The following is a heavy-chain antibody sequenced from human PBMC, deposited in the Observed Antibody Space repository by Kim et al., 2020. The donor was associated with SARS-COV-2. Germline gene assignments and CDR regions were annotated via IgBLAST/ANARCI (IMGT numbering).Heavy chain of an antibody. V-gene: IGHV3-9*01. CDR2: ISWNSGSI. CDR3: AKAPVWFGELSPWYFDY. J-gene: IGHJ4*02. D-gene: IGHD3-10*01. Sequence: SLRLSCAASGFTFDDYAMHWVRQAPGKGLEWVSGISWNSGSIGYADSVKGRFTISRDNAKNSLYLQMNSLRAEDTALYYCAKAPVWFGELSPWYFDYWGQGTLVTVSS. CDR1: GFTFDDYA.